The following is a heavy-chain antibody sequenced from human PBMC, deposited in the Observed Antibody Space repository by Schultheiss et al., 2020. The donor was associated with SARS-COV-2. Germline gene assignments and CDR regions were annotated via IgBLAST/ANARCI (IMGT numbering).Heavy chain of an antibody. CDR2: ISAYNGNT. Sequence: ASVKVSCKASGYTFTSYGISWVRQAPGQGLEWMGWISAYNGNTNYAQKLQGRVTMTTDTSTSTVYMELSSLRSEDTAVYYCARDGDGHYYYYYMDVWGKGTTVTVSS. CDR1: GYTFTSYG. CDR3: ARDGDGHYYYYYMDV. J-gene: IGHJ6*03. V-gene: IGHV1-18*01. D-gene: IGHD4-17*01.